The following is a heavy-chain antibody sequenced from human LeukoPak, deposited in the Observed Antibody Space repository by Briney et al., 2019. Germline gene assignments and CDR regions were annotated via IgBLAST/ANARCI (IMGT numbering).Heavy chain of an antibody. Sequence: GGSLRLSCAASGFTFSDYTMNWVRQAPGKGLEWVSSISSSSSYIYFANSVRGRFTIYRDNAKNSLYLQMNSLRAEDTAVYYCARALKYRGAFDIWGQGTMVTVSS. J-gene: IGHJ3*02. V-gene: IGHV3-21*01. CDR1: GFTFSDYT. CDR3: ARALKYRGAFDI. D-gene: IGHD2-2*01. CDR2: ISSSSSYI.